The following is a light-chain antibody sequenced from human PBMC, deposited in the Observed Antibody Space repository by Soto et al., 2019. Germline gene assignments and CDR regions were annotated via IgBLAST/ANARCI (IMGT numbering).Light chain of an antibody. V-gene: IGLV2-14*01. Sequence: QSALTQPASVSGSPGQSITISCTGTSSDVGGYNYVSWYQQHPGKAPKLMISDVSNRPSGVSIRFSGSKSGDTTSLTLSGLQAEDEADYYCSSYTSSSTVFGGGTKLTVL. CDR1: SSDVGGYNY. J-gene: IGLJ3*02. CDR2: DVS. CDR3: SSYTSSSTV.